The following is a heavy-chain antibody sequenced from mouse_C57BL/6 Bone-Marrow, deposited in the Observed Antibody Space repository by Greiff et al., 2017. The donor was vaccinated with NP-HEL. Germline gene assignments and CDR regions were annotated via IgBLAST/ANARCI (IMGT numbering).Heavy chain of an antibody. J-gene: IGHJ2*01. Sequence: QSCKASGYTFTSYWMQWVKQRPGQGLEWIGEIDPSDSYTNYNQKFKGKATLTVDTSSSTAYMQLSSLTSEDSAVYYCARWTVVATDYWGQGTTLTVSS. D-gene: IGHD1-1*01. CDR3: ARWTVVATDY. CDR1: GYTFTSYW. V-gene: IGHV1-50*01. CDR2: IDPSDSYT.